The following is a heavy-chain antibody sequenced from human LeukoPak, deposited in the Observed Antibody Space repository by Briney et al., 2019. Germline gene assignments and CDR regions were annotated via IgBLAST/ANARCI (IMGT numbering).Heavy chain of an antibody. Sequence: SETLSLTCTVSGGSISSSSYYWGWIRQPPGKGLEWIGSIYYSGSTYYKPSLKSRVTISVDTSKNQFSLKLSSVTAADTAVYYCARGEGYCSSPNCRGIGNWFDPWGQGTLVTVSS. CDR2: IYYSGST. D-gene: IGHD2-2*01. V-gene: IGHV4-39*01. J-gene: IGHJ5*02. CDR1: GGSISSSSYY. CDR3: ARGEGYCSSPNCRGIGNWFDP.